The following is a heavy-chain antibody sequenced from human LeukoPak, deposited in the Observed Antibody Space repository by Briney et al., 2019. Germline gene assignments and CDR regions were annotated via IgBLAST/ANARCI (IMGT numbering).Heavy chain of an antibody. V-gene: IGHV7-4-1*02. CDR1: GYTSTSYA. J-gene: IGHJ5*02. CDR2: INTNTGNP. D-gene: IGHD2-2*01. Sequence: APVKVSCKASGYTSTSYAMNWVRQAPGQGLEWMGWINTNTGNPTYAQGFTGRFVFSLDTSVSTAYLQISSLKAEDTAVYYCKTEVPAAIENWFDPWGQGTLVTVSS. CDR3: KTEVPAAIENWFDP.